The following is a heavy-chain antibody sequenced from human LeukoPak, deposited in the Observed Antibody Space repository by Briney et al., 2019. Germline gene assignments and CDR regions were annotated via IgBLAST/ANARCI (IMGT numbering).Heavy chain of an antibody. CDR1: GFTFNNFA. D-gene: IGHD2-2*01. CDR2: ITGSGGST. CDR3: ARVPAAHSYMDV. V-gene: IGHV3-23*01. Sequence: PGGSLRLSCAASGFTFNNFAMSWVRLAPGKGLEWVSSITGSGGSTYYADSVKGRFTISRDNAKNSLYLQMNSLRAEDTAVYYCARVPAAHSYMDVWGKGTTVTVSS. J-gene: IGHJ6*03.